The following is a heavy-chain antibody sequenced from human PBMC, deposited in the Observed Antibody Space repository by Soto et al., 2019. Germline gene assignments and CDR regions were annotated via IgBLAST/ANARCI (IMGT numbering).Heavy chain of an antibody. V-gene: IGHV1-18*04. D-gene: IGHD3-9*01. Sequence: QVQLVQSGAEVKKPGASVKVSCKASGYTFTSYGISWVRQAPGQGLEWMGWISAYNGNTNYAQKLQGRVTMTTDTSTSTAYMELRSLRSDDTAVYYCARDGAPYYDILTGYYYFDHWGQGTLVTVSS. CDR2: ISAYNGNT. CDR1: GYTFTSYG. J-gene: IGHJ4*02. CDR3: ARDGAPYYDILTGYYYFDH.